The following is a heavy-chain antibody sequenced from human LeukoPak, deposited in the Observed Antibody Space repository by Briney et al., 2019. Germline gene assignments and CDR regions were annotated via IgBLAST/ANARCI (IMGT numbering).Heavy chain of an antibody. CDR3: AKDLPSGRQPGGRTY. CDR1: GFTFSSYA. CDR2: ISGSGGST. J-gene: IGHJ4*02. V-gene: IGHV3-23*01. Sequence: GGPLRLSCAASGFTFSSYAMSWVRQAPGKGLEWVSSISGSGGSTYYADSVMGRFTISRDNSKNTLYLQMNSLRAEDTAVYYCAKDLPSGRQPGGRTYWGQGTLVTVSS. D-gene: IGHD2-15*01.